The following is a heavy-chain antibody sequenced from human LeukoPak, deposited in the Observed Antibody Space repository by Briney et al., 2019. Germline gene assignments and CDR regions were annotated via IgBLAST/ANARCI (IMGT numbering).Heavy chain of an antibody. V-gene: IGHV4-59*01. CDR3: ARADFGDYVFY. Sequence: KTSETLSLTCTVSGGSISIYYWSWIRQPPGKGLEWIGYIYYSGSTNYNPSLKSRVTISVDTSKNQFSLKLSSVTAADTAVYYCARADFGDYVFYWGQGTLVTVSS. J-gene: IGHJ4*02. CDR1: GGSISIYY. D-gene: IGHD3-10*01. CDR2: IYYSGST.